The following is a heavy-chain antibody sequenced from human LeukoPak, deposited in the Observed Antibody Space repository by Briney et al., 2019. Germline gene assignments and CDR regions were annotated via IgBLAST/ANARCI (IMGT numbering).Heavy chain of an antibody. CDR2: IIPIFGTA. CDR3: ASGGSESSGYYLRFDY. V-gene: IGHV1-69*13. D-gene: IGHD3-22*01. J-gene: IGHJ4*02. CDR1: GGTFSSYA. Sequence: ASVKVSSTASGGTFSSYAISWVRQAPGQGREWMGGIIPIFGTANYAQKFQGRVTITADESTSTAYMELSSLRSEDTAVYYCASGGSESSGYYLRFDYWGQGTLVTVSS.